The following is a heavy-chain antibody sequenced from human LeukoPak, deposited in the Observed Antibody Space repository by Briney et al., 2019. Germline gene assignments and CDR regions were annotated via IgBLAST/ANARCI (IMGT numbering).Heavy chain of an antibody. CDR2: MNPNSGNT. CDR1: GYTFTSYD. D-gene: IGHD6-13*01. J-gene: IGHJ4*02. Sequence: ASVKVSCKASGYTFTSYDINWVRQATGQGLEWMGWMNPNSGNTGYAQKFQGRVTITRNTSISTAYMELSSLRSEDTAVYYCARGRPQDSSSWPRRYYFDYWGQGTLVTVSS. V-gene: IGHV1-8*03. CDR3: ARGRPQDSSSWPRRYYFDY.